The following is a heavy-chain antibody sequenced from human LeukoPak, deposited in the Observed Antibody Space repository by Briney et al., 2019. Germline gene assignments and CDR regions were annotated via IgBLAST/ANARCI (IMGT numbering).Heavy chain of an antibody. V-gene: IGHV4-4*07. Sequence: PSETLSLTCTVSGGSLSGFYWTWVRQPAGKGPEWIGRIYNSGSTNFNPSLRSRLTMSEDTSKNQLSLRLTSVTAADTAMYYCAKQDGVVGATSGGFDIWGRGILVTVSS. D-gene: IGHD1-26*01. J-gene: IGHJ2*01. CDR1: GGSLSGFY. CDR3: AKQDGVVGATSGGFDI. CDR2: IYNSGST.